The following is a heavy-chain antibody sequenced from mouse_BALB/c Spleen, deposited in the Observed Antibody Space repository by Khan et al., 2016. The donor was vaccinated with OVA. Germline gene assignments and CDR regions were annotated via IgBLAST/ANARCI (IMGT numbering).Heavy chain of an antibody. V-gene: IGHV5-4*02. CDR3: IRGYYADPVVY. CDR1: GFNFSDYY. CDR2: VSEGASYI. Sequence: EVELVESGGGLVKPGGSLKLSCAASGFNFSDYYMYWVRQTPDERLEWVATVSEGASYIYYPDNVKGRFTIPRDNDKNNLYLQMSSLKSEDSAMDYCIRGYYADPVVYWDHGFLFTVS. D-gene: IGHD2-13*01. J-gene: IGHJ3*01.